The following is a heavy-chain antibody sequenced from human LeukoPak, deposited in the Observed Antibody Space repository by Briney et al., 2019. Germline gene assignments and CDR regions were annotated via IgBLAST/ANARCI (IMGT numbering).Heavy chain of an antibody. CDR3: ARDDSGSYHQLGV. CDR1: GDSISTYY. D-gene: IGHD1-26*01. CDR2: IYYSGST. V-gene: IGHV4-59*01. J-gene: IGHJ6*02. Sequence: SETLSLTCTVSGDSISTYYWSWIRQPPGKGLEWIGYIYYSGSTNHNPSLKSRVTISVDTSKNQFSLKLSSVTAADTAVYYCARDDSGSYHQLGVWGQGTTVTVSS.